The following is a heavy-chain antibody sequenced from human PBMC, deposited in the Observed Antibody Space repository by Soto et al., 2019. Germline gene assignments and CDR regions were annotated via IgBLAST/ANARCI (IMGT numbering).Heavy chain of an antibody. J-gene: IGHJ4*02. CDR2: IYYTGNT. CDR3: ARASYETSTYYLDY. V-gene: IGHV4-30-4*01. Sequence: SETLSLTCTVSNASISSGDYYWTWIRQPPGKGLEWIGSIYYTGNTYYNPSLKSRVTISVDTSNNQFSLKLSSVTAADTAVYYCARASYETSTYYLDYWGQGTLVTVSS. CDR1: NASISSGDYY. D-gene: IGHD5-18*01.